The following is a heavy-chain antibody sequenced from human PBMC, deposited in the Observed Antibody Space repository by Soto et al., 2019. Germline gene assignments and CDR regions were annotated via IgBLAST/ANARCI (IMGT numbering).Heavy chain of an antibody. J-gene: IGHJ4*02. V-gene: IGHV3-30*18. CDR2: VSHEGTVN. CDR3: VKDRSDTWSFDN. Sequence: QVQLVESGGGVVQPGRSLRLSCSASGFIYSSCAMHWVRQVPGKGLEWLAVVSHEGTVNPYADSVRGRFTISRDNSRKMLYLQMHSLRPDDTAVYYCVKDRSDTWSFDNWGQGALVTVSS. CDR1: GFIYSSCA. D-gene: IGHD2-8*02.